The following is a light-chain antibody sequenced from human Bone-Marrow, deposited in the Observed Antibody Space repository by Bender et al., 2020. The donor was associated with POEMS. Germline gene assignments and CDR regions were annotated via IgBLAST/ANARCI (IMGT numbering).Light chain of an antibody. Sequence: QSVLTQPPSVSGAPGQRVTISCTGSSSNTGSGYDINWYQHLPGTAPKLLIYGYNNRPSGVPDRFSGSKSGTSASLAITGLQAEDEADYYCCSYAGSYSSVFGGGTKLTVL. CDR3: CSYAGSYSSV. CDR2: GYN. J-gene: IGLJ2*01. V-gene: IGLV1-40*01. CDR1: SSNTGSGYD.